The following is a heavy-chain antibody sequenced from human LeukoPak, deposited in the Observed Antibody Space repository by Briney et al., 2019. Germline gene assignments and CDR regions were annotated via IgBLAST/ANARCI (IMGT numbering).Heavy chain of an antibody. CDR3: ASSDSSGYYYSLDY. Sequence: SVKVSCKASGGTFISYAISWVGQAPGQGREWMGGMIPIFGTANYAQKFQGRVTITTDQSTSTAYMELSSLRSEDTAVYYCASSDSSGYYYSLDYWGQGTLVTVSS. CDR2: MIPIFGTA. CDR1: GGTFISYA. D-gene: IGHD3-22*01. V-gene: IGHV1-69*05. J-gene: IGHJ4*02.